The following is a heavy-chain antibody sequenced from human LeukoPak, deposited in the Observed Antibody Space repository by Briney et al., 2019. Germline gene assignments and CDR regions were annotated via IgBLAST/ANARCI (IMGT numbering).Heavy chain of an antibody. CDR3: AREYPTVVPAANFDY. CDR2: IKQDGSEK. D-gene: IGHD2-2*01. Sequence: GGSLRLSCAASGFTFSSYWMSWVRQAPGKGLEWVANIKQDGSEKYYVDSVKGRFTISRDNAKNSLYLQMNSLRAEDTAVYYCAREYPTVVPAANFDYWGQGTLVTVSS. V-gene: IGHV3-7*01. J-gene: IGHJ4*02. CDR1: GFTFSSYW.